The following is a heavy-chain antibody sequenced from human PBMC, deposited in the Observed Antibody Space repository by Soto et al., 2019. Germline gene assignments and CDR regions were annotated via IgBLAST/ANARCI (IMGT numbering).Heavy chain of an antibody. D-gene: IGHD6-13*01. CDR1: GGSISSYY. CDR3: ARDSSSWYSRGGAFDI. CDR2: IYYSGST. Sequence: SETLSLTCTVSGGSISSYYWSWIRRPPGKGLEWIGYIYYSGSTNYNPSLKSRVTISVDTSKNQFSLKLSSVTAADTAVYYCARDSSSWYSRGGAFDIWGQGPMVTVSS. J-gene: IGHJ3*02. V-gene: IGHV4-59*01.